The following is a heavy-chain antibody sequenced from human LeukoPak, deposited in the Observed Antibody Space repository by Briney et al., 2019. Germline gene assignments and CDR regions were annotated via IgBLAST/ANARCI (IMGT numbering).Heavy chain of an antibody. J-gene: IGHJ4*02. V-gene: IGHV3-74*01. Sequence: GGSLRLSCAASGFSFSSFWMHWVRQAPGKGLVWVSRIDSDGIITTYADSVKGRFTISRDNAKNTLYLQVNSLRVEDTAVYYCAREGQSLDYWGQGTLVTVSS. CDR1: GFSFSSFW. CDR3: AREGQSLDY. D-gene: IGHD6-19*01. CDR2: IDSDGIIT.